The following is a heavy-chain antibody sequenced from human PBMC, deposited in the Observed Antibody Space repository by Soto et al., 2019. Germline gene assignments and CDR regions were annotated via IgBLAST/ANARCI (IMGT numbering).Heavy chain of an antibody. V-gene: IGHV3-72*01. J-gene: IGHJ4*02. Sequence: EVQLVESGGGLVQPGGSLRLSCAASGFRFSDHYMDWVRQAPGKGLEWVGRSRNKANSYTTEYAASVKGRFTVSRDDSNYALHLQMNDLEPEDTAVYYCARASSCNTYCPFGDSWGQGTLVTVSS. CDR1: GFRFSDHY. CDR3: ARASSCNTYCPFGDS. D-gene: IGHD3-16*01. CDR2: SRNKANSYTT.